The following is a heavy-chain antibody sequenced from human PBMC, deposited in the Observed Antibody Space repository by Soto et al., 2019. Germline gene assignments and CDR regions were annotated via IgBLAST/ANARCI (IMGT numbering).Heavy chain of an antibody. CDR3: ARGIAVAGNY. CDR2: INAANGYT. Sequence: QVQLVQSGAEVKKPGASVKVSCKASGYTFTNYGIHWVRQAPGQRLEWMGWINAANGYTKYSQKFQGRVTITRDTSASIAYMELSSLRSEDTAVYYCARGIAVAGNYWAQGTLVTVSS. J-gene: IGHJ4*02. CDR1: GYTFTNYG. D-gene: IGHD6-19*01. V-gene: IGHV1-3*01.